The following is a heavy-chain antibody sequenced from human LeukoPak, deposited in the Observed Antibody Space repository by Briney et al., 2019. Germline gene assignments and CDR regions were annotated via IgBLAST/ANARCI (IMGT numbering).Heavy chain of an antibody. CDR2: IGTYNGNT. D-gene: IGHD6-19*01. J-gene: IGHJ4*02. V-gene: IGHV1-18*01. CDR1: GYTFSNFG. Sequence: GASVKVSCKASGYTFSNFGFTWVRQAPGQGLEWMGWIGTYNGNTDYAQKFQGRVIMTADTSTTTAHMELRSLRSDDTAVYYCARGRLKRVPFTKVAGALDYWGQGTRVTVSS. CDR3: ARGRLKRVPFTKVAGALDY.